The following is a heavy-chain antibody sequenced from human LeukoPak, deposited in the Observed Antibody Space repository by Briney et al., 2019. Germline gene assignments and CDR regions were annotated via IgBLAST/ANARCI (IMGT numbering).Heavy chain of an antibody. CDR3: AKDGYNYDSSGHFDY. V-gene: IGHV3-23*01. CDR1: GFTFSTYA. J-gene: IGHJ4*02. D-gene: IGHD3-22*01. Sequence: GGSLRLSCAASGFTFSTYAMHWVRQPPGKGLEWVSAISGSGGATYHADADSVKGRFIISRDNSKNTLYRQINSLRVEDTAVYYCAKDGYNYDSSGHFDYWDQGTLVTVSS. CDR2: ISGSGGAT.